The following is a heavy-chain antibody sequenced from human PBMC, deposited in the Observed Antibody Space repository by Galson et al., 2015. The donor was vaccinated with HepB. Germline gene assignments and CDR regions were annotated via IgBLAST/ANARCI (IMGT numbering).Heavy chain of an antibody. CDR3: AKGQTGGGWSKYYFDY. V-gene: IGHV3-23*01. Sequence: LRLSCAASGFTFSNYAMGWVRQAPGRGLEWVSAMSHTGSTYYADSVKGRFTISRDNSKSALYLQMNSLRAEDTAVYYCAKGQTGGGWSKYYFDYWGQGTLVTVSS. D-gene: IGHD6-19*01. J-gene: IGHJ4*02. CDR1: GFTFSNYA. CDR2: MSHTGST.